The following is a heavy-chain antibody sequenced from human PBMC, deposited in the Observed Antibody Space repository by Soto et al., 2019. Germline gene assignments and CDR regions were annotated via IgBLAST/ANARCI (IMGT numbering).Heavy chain of an antibody. V-gene: IGHV4-39*01. CDR3: ARHIGSGSYYNFYYYGMDV. Sequence: SETLSLTCTVSGGSISRSNYYRGWIRQSPGKGLEWIGSIDYSGSTYYNPSLKSRVTIFVDTSENDFSLKVSSVTAADTAVYYCARHIGSGSYYNFYYYGMDVWGQGTTVTVSS. CDR1: GGSISRSNYY. J-gene: IGHJ6*02. D-gene: IGHD3-10*01. CDR2: IDYSGST.